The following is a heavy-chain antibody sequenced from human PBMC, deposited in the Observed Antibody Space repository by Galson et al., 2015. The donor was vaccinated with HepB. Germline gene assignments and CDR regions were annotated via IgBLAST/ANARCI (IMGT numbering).Heavy chain of an antibody. CDR3: AKGAIRGATPHYFDF. J-gene: IGHJ4*02. Sequence: SLRLSCAASGFTFTRYAMNWVRQAPGKGLEWVSSIGDNGTTSYTADSVKGRFTISRDNYKNTVSLHMSSLRAEDTAIYYCAKGAIRGATPHYFDFWGQGTLVPVSS. V-gene: IGHV3-23*01. CDR2: IGDNGTTS. CDR1: GFTFTRYA. D-gene: IGHD3-10*01.